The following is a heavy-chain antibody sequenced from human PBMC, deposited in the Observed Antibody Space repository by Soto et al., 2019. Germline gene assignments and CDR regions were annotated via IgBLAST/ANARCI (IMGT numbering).Heavy chain of an antibody. V-gene: IGHV3-9*01. CDR1: GFTFGEYA. J-gene: IGHJ4*02. CDR2: ISWNSGSI. D-gene: IGHD6-19*01. Sequence: SGGSLRLSCAASGFTFGEYAMHWVRQAPGKGLEWVSGISWNSGSIGYADSVKGRFTISRDNAKNSLYLQMNSLRAEDTALYYCAKEKRLAVAGTAEFDYWSQGTLVTVSS. CDR3: AKEKRLAVAGTAEFDY.